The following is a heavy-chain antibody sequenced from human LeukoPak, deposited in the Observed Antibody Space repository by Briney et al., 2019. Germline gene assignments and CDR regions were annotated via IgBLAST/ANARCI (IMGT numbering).Heavy chain of an antibody. D-gene: IGHD3-3*01. CDR1: GFTFSSYS. CDR3: ARDAHDFWSGYYPGYFDY. V-gene: IGHV3-21*01. CDR2: ISSSSSYI. Sequence: GGSLRLSCAASGFTFSSYSMNWVRQAPGKGLEWVSSISSSSSYIYYADSVKGRFTISRDNAKNSLYLQMNSLRAEDTAVYYCARDAHDFWSGYYPGYFDYWGQGTLVTVSS. J-gene: IGHJ4*02.